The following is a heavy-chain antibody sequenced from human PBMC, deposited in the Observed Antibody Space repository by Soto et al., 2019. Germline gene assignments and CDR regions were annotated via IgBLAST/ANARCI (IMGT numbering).Heavy chain of an antibody. CDR3: AKDGYSYGYYFDY. CDR1: GFTFSRYA. CDR2: LSASGGGT. D-gene: IGHD5-18*01. V-gene: IGHV3-23*01. Sequence: GGSLRLPCAASGFTFSRYAMSWLRQAPGKGLEWLSALSASGGGTYYADSAKGRYTISRDNTKNTLYLQMNSLRAEDMYVYSCAKDGYSYGYYFDYWGQGTLVTVAS. J-gene: IGHJ4*02.